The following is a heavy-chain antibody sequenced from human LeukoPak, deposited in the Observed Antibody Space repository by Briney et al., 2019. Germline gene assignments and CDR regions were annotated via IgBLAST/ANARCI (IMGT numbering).Heavy chain of an antibody. V-gene: IGHV3-23*01. CDR1: GFTFSSSA. CDR2: ITGNGGST. CDR3: AKHARDSSGYRFDY. J-gene: IGHJ4*02. Sequence: GGSLRLSCAAYGFTFSSSAMSWVRQAPGKGLEWVSSITGNGGSTNYADSVKGRFTISRDNSKNTLYLQMNSLRAEDTAVYYCAKHARDSSGYRFDYWGQGTLVTVSS. D-gene: IGHD3-22*01.